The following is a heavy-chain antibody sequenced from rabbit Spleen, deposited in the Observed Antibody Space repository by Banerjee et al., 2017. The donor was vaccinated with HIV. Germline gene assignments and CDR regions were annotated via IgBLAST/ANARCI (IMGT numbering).Heavy chain of an antibody. V-gene: IGHV1S40*01. CDR3: ARDTSSSFSSYGMDL. Sequence: QSLEESGGDLVKPGASLTLTCTASGFSLNNKYVMCWVRQAPGKGLEWIACIDSGSSGFTYFATWAKGRFTCSKTSSTTVTLQMTRLTAADTATYFCARDTSSSFSSYGMDLWGPGTLVTVS. J-gene: IGHJ6*01. CDR1: GFSLNNKYV. CDR2: IDSGSSGFT. D-gene: IGHD1-1*01.